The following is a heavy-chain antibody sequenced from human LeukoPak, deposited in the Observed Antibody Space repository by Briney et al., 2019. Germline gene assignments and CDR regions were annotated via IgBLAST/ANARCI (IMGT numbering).Heavy chain of an antibody. CDR3: ARHRRPTGSAFDI. Sequence: GESLKISCKGSGYSFTSYWIGWVRQMPGKGLEWMGIIYPGDSDTRYSPSFHGQVTISADKSISTAYLQWSSLKASDTAMYYCARHRRPTGSAFDIWGQGTMVTVSS. J-gene: IGHJ3*02. V-gene: IGHV5-51*01. CDR2: IYPGDSDT. D-gene: IGHD1-1*01. CDR1: GYSFTSYW.